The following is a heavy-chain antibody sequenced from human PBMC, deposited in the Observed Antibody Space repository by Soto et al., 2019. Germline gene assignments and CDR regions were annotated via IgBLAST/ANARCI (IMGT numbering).Heavy chain of an antibody. D-gene: IGHD2-2*01. CDR2: IYYDGTA. V-gene: IGHV4-59*08. CDR1: GGSVSTNY. CDR3: ARLGKYYQSLEP. J-gene: IGHJ5*02. Sequence: PSQTLCLTCTVSGGSVSTNYWSWIRQPPGKGLEWVGYIYYDGTARHNPSLKSRVTISLETSRSQFSLRLSSVTAADTAVYYCARLGKYYQSLEPWGPGTLVTVSS.